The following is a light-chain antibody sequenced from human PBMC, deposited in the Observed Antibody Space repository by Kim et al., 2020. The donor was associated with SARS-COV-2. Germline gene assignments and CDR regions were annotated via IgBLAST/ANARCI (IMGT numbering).Light chain of an antibody. Sequence: SVGDRVTITFPASQGISSYLAWYQQKPGKAPKLLIYAASTLQSGVPSRFSGSGSGTEFTLTISSLQPEDFATYYCQQLNSYPSITFGQGTRLEIK. CDR1: QGISSY. CDR2: AAS. J-gene: IGKJ5*01. V-gene: IGKV1-9*01. CDR3: QQLNSYPSIT.